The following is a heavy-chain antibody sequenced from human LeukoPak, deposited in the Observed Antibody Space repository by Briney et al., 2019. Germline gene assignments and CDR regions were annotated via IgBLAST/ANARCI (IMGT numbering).Heavy chain of an antibody. J-gene: IGHJ4*02. V-gene: IGHV3-7*01. CDR3: ARRNYHSSGSYLY. D-gene: IGHD3-10*01. CDR2: IKQDGSDS. Sequence: PAESLRLSCAASGFSFSTYWMSWVRQTPGKGLGWVANIKQDGSDSFYLDSVKGRFTISRDNAKNSLYLEMNSLRADDTAVDYCARRNYHSSGSYLYWGQGALVTVSS. CDR1: GFSFSTYW.